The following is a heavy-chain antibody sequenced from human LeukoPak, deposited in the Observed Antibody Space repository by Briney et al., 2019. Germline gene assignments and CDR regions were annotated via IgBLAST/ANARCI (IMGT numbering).Heavy chain of an antibody. Sequence: GGSLRLSCAASGFTFSNSAMHWVRQAPGKGLEWVAAISYDGSNKYYADSVKGRFTISRDNSKNTLYLQMNSLRAEDTAVYYCARAIDSSGYSYYYFDYWGQGTLVTVSS. CDR2: ISYDGSNK. CDR1: GFTFSNSA. D-gene: IGHD3-22*01. CDR3: ARAIDSSGYSYYYFDY. V-gene: IGHV3-30-3*01. J-gene: IGHJ4*02.